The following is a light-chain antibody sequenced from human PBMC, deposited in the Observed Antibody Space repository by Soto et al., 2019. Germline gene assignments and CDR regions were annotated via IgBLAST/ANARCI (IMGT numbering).Light chain of an antibody. V-gene: IGLV1-47*01. J-gene: IGLJ1*01. CDR2: RNN. Sequence: QSVLTQPPSASGTPGQRVTISCSGSISNIGSNYVYWYQQLPGTAPKLLMYRNNKRPSGVPDRFSGSKSGTSASLAISGLRSEDEADYYCAAWDDSLSGSYVFGTGTSSPS. CDR3: AAWDDSLSGSYV. CDR1: ISNIGSNY.